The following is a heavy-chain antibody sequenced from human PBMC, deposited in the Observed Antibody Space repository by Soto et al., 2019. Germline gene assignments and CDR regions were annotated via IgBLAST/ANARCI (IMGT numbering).Heavy chain of an antibody. V-gene: IGHV3-7*04. D-gene: IGHD3-10*01. CDR1: GFTFSIYW. J-gene: IGHJ4*02. CDR2: IKEDGSEY. Sequence: EMQLVDSGGGLVQPGDSLRLSCAASGFTFSIYWMAWVRQAPGKGLEWVANIKEDGSEYTYADSVRGRFTISRDNAKNSLYLQMNSLRVEDTAVYYCARETHYYAAGGQGTLVTVSS. CDR3: ARETHYYAA.